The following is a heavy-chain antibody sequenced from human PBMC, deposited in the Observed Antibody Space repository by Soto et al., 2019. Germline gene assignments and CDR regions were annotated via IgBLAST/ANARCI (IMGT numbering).Heavy chain of an antibody. CDR1: GFTVSDYY. Sequence: QVQLVESGGSLVKPGGSLRLSCAASGFTVSDYYMSWIRQAPGKGLAWVSYISNSGSTTYYADSLKGRFTISRDNAKNSLSLQMNSLRAEDSAVYFCARNQKKPATSYYYFYYYMDVWGKGTTVTVSS. J-gene: IGHJ6*03. D-gene: IGHD1-26*01. V-gene: IGHV3-11*01. CDR3: ARNQKKPATSYYYFYYYMDV. CDR2: ISNSGSTT.